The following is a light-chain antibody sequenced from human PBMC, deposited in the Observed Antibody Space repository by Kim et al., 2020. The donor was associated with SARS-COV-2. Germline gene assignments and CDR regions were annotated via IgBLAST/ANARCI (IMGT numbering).Light chain of an antibody. J-gene: IGKJ1*01. CDR3: QQYNNWSMM. V-gene: IGKV3-15*01. CDR2: GAS. CDR1: QSVSSN. Sequence: VSPGERATPSCRARQSVSSNLAWYQQNPGQAPRLLIYGASTRATCIPARFSGSGSGTEFNLTISILQSEDFAGYYCQQYNNWSMMFGQGTKVDIK.